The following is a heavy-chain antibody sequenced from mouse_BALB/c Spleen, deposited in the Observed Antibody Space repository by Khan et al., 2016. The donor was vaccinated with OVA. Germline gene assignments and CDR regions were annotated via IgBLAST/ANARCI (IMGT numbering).Heavy chain of an antibody. CDR2: IYPGSGRT. Sequence: QIQLVQSGPELVKPGASVKMSCKASGYTFTDYVISWVKQRTGQGLEWIGEIYPGSGRTYYTERFKGKATLTADKSSNTAYMQLSSLTSEDSAVYFCARSYDGAWFAYWGQGTPVTVSA. V-gene: IGHV1-77*01. CDR1: GYTFTDYV. D-gene: IGHD1-1*01. CDR3: ARSYDGAWFAY. J-gene: IGHJ3*01.